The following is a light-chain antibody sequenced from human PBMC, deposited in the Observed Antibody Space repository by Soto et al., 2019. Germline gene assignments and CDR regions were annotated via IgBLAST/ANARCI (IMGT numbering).Light chain of an antibody. J-gene: IGLJ1*01. V-gene: IGLV2-14*03. CDR2: AAT. CDR1: RRDVGGYNY. Sequence: QSVLTQPASVSGSPGQSITISCTGTRRDVGGYNYVSWYQQYPGKSPKLLIYAATHRPSGATNPSSAYKYGNTDSLTISGLQAEQEADYSCSSYKTDDTFAFGTGNKATVL. CDR3: SSYKTDDTFA.